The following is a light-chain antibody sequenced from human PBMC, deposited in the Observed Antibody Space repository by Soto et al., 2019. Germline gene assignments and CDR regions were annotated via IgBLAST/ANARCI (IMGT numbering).Light chain of an antibody. CDR1: QDVSIY. Sequence: EVVLTQSPDTLSLSPGETATLSCMASQDVSIYVAWYQKRHGQPRRLVVYDASQRATGLPARFSGSGSGTDFTLTDATLDPGDVGVYYCQQRRNWPTFGGGTKVQI. CDR3: QQRRNWPT. J-gene: IGKJ4*01. V-gene: IGKV3-11*01. CDR2: DAS.